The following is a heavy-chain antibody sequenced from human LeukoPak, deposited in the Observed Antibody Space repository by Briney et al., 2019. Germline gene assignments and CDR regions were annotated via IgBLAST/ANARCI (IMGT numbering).Heavy chain of an antibody. V-gene: IGHV3-23*01. Sequence: GGSLRLSCAASGFTFSSYGMSWVRQAPGKGLEWVSAISGSGGSTYYADSVKGRFTISRDNSKNTLYLQMNSLRAEDTAVYYCAKDPEYYYGSGSYRFDPWGQETLVTVSS. CDR1: GFTFSSYG. CDR3: AKDPEYYYGSGSYRFDP. J-gene: IGHJ5*02. CDR2: ISGSGGST. D-gene: IGHD3-10*01.